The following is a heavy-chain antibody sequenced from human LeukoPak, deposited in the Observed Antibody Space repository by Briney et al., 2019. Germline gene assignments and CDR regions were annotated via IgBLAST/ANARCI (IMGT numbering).Heavy chain of an antibody. D-gene: IGHD3-16*01. CDR3: VRSRWGDFDH. CDR1: GFTFSSYA. V-gene: IGHV3-74*01. J-gene: IGHJ4*02. Sequence: PGGSLRLSCAASGFTFSSYAMSWVRQAPGKGLVWVSRIDYDGTTTAYADSVKGRFTISRDNAKNTLFLQLNSLRVEDTAVYFCVRSRWGDFDHWGQGNLVTVSS. CDR2: IDYDGTTT.